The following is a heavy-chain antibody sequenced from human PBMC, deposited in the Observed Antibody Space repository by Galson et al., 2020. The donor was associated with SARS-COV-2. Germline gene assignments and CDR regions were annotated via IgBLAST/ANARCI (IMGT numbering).Heavy chain of an antibody. V-gene: IGHV4-39*07. J-gene: IGHJ6*02. D-gene: IGHD3-16*01. CDR2: IYYSGST. CDR1: GGSISSSSYY. Sequence: SETLSFTCTVSGGSISSSSYYWGWIRQPPGKGLEWIGSIYYSGSTYYNPSLKSRVTISVDTSKNQFSRKLSSVTAADTAVYYCARDRPLRDYDMIIFYYYGMDVWGQGTTVTVS. CDR3: ARDRPLRDYDMIIFYYYGMDV.